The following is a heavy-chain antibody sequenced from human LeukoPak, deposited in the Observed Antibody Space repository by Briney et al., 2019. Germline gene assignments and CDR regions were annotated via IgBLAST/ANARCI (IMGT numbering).Heavy chain of an antibody. D-gene: IGHD2-15*01. CDR2: ISGSGGST. V-gene: IGHV3-23*01. Sequence: GGSLRLSCAASGFTVSSNYMSWVRQAPGKGLEWVSAISGSGGSTYYADSVKGRFTISRDNSKNTLYLQMNSLRAEDTAVYYCAKGYCSGGSCWYWFDPWGQGTLVTVSS. CDR3: AKGYCSGGSCWYWFDP. J-gene: IGHJ5*02. CDR1: GFTVSSNY.